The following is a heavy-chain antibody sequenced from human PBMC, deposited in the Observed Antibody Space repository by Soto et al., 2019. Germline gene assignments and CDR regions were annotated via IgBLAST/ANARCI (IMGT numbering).Heavy chain of an antibody. CDR1: GGSISSSSYY. CDR3: ARRGLYDYIWGSSGHFDY. V-gene: IGHV4-39*01. CDR2: IYYSGST. Sequence: SETLSLTCTVSGGSISSSSYYWGWIRQPPGKGLEWIGSIYYSGSTYYNPSLKSRVTISVDTSKNHFSLKLSSVTAADTALYYCARRGLYDYIWGSSGHFDYWGQGTLVTVSS. D-gene: IGHD3-16*01. J-gene: IGHJ4*02.